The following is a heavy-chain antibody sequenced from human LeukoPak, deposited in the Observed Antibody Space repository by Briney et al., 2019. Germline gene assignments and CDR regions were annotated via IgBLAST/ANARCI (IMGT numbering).Heavy chain of an antibody. CDR3: AKIAGGWFGELLSHYYFDY. CDR1: GFTFSSDA. V-gene: IGHV3-23*01. D-gene: IGHD3-10*01. J-gene: IGHJ4*02. CDR2: ISGSGGST. Sequence: PGGSLRLSCAASGFTFSSDAMSSVRQAPGKGLEWVSAISGSGGSTYYADSVKGRFTISRDNSKNTLYLQMNSLRAEDTAVYYCAKIAGGWFGELLSHYYFDYWGQGTLVTVSS.